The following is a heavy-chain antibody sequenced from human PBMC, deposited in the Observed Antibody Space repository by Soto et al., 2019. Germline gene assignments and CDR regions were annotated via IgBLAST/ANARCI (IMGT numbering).Heavy chain of an antibody. CDR3: ARVSWREKYGMDV. J-gene: IGHJ6*02. CDR2: ITFSGNTV. Sequence: QVQLVESGGGLVKPGGSLRLSCAASGFTFSDSYMSWIRQAPGNGLEWISYITFSGNTVYYADSLKGRFTISRDNAKNSLYLQMNRLRAEDTAVYYCARVSWREKYGMDVWGQGTTVTDSS. V-gene: IGHV3-11*01. CDR1: GFTFSDSY.